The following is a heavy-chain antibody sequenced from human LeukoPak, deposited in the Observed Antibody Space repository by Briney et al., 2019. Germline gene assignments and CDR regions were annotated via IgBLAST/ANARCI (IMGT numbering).Heavy chain of an antibody. CDR2: IRYDGSNK. V-gene: IGHV3-30*02. J-gene: IGHJ4*02. Sequence: GRSLRLSCAASGFTFDDYAMHWVRQAPGKGLEWVAFIRYDGSNKYYADSVKGRFTISGDNSKNTLYLQMNSLRAEDTAVYYCAKDNYSSSWYVRLSLDYWGQGTLVTVSS. CDR3: AKDNYSSSWYVRLSLDY. D-gene: IGHD6-13*01. CDR1: GFTFDDYA.